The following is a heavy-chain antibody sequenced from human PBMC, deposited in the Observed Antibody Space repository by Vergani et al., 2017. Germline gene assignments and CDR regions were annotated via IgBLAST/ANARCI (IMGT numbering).Heavy chain of an antibody. D-gene: IGHD4-11*01. Sequence: QVQLQQWGGGLLKPSETLSLTCVVNGGSFTSYHWTWIRQSPGEGLEWVGDIDHTGRPDNNPSLKSRLTMSVDKSRNQFSLTLNSVTATDTAIYFCARVNTETNCHLYYYYYMDVWGQGTAVTVS. CDR2: IDHTGRP. V-gene: IGHV4-34*01. CDR1: GGSFTSYH. CDR3: ARVNTETNCHLYYYYYMDV. J-gene: IGHJ6*03.